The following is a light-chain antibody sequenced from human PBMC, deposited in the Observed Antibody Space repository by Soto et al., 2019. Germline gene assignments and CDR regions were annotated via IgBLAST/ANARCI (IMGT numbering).Light chain of an antibody. CDR3: QQYGRPPYT. J-gene: IGKJ2*01. CDR2: DAS. V-gene: IGKV1-33*01. Sequence: DIQMTQSPSSLSATVGDRVTLKCQASQDISRYLNWYQQKPGKAPKLLIYDASNMEREVPSRFTGSGSGTDFSLTISSLQPEDIAIYYCQQYGRPPYTFGQGTKLEIK. CDR1: QDISRY.